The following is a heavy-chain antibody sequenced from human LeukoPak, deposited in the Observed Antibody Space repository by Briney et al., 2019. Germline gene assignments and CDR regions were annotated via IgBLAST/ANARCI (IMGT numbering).Heavy chain of an antibody. J-gene: IGHJ4*02. CDR1: GGTFSSYA. CDR3: ARDHEDTAHGLD. V-gene: IGHV1-69*04. CDR2: IIPIFGIA. Sequence: TSVKVSCKASGGTFSSYAISWVRQAPGQGLEWMGRIIPIFGIANYAQKFQGRVTITADKSTSTAYMELSSLRSEDTAVYYCARDHEDTAHGLDWGQGTLVTVPS. D-gene: IGHD5-18*01.